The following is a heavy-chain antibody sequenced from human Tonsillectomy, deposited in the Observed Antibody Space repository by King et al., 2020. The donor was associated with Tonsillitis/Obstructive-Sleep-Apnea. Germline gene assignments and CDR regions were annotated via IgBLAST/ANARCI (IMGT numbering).Heavy chain of an antibody. D-gene: IGHD2-2*02. V-gene: IGHV3-21*01. J-gene: IGHJ4*02. CDR3: ARFVVLPIAIREVLDY. CDR1: GFSFSTYD. Sequence: VQLQESGGGLVKPGGSLRLSCAASGFSFSTYDMNWVRQAPGKGVEWVSSLSSSSSYIYYADSVKGRFTISRDNAKNSLYLQMNSLRAEDTAVYYCARFVVLPIAIREVLDYWGQGTLVTVSS. CDR2: LSSSSSYI.